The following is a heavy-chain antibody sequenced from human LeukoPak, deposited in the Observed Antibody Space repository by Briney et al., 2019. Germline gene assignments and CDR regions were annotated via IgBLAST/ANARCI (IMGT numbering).Heavy chain of an antibody. CDR1: GGSISSHY. D-gene: IGHD2-15*01. V-gene: IGHV4-59*11. CDR2: IYYSGST. J-gene: IGHJ6*03. CDR3: ARATQGYDGLIYYYYYYMDV. Sequence: SGTLSLTCTVSGGSISSHYWSWIRQPPGKGLEWIGYIYYSGSTNYIPSLKSRVTISVDTSKNQFSLKLSSVTAADTAVYYCARATQGYDGLIYYYYYYMDVWGKGTTVTVSS.